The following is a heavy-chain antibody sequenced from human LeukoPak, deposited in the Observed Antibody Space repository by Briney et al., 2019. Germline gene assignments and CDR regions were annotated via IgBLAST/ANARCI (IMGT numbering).Heavy chain of an antibody. Sequence: SETLSLTCIVSGGSISSSSYYWGWIRQPPGKGLEWIGSIYYSVNTYYNPSLKSRVSISVDTSKNQFSLKLSSVTAADTSVYYCARTLYYYEGSYYKDYWGQGTLVTVSS. J-gene: IGHJ4*02. CDR1: GGSISSSSYY. CDR2: IYYSVNT. V-gene: IGHV4-39*01. D-gene: IGHD3-22*01. CDR3: ARTLYYYEGSYYKDY.